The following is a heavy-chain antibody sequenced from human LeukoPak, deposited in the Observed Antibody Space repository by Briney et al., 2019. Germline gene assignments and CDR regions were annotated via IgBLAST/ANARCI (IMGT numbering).Heavy chain of an antibody. Sequence: GGSLRPSCAASGFTFSTYWVSWVRQAPRKGLEWVTNIKEDGSEKYYGDSVKGRFTISRDNAKNSLYLEMNSLRVEDTAVYYCARDSSGYQWGQGTLVTVSS. CDR2: IKEDGSEK. CDR3: ARDSSGYQ. V-gene: IGHV3-7*01. J-gene: IGHJ4*02. CDR1: GFTFSTYW. D-gene: IGHD3-22*01.